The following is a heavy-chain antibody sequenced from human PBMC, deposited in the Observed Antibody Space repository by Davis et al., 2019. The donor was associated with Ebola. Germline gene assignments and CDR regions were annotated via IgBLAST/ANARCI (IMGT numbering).Heavy chain of an antibody. V-gene: IGHV3-7*01. CDR2: IPHVGSEK. Sequence: GESLKISCAASGFTFDDYAMTWVRQAPGKGLEWVATIPHVGSEKYYVDSVQGRFTTSRDNAKNSVYLQMNSLRVEDTAVYYCARDWAGLDVWGRGTTVTVSS. D-gene: IGHD3-16*01. J-gene: IGHJ6*04. CDR1: GFTFDDYA. CDR3: ARDWAGLDV.